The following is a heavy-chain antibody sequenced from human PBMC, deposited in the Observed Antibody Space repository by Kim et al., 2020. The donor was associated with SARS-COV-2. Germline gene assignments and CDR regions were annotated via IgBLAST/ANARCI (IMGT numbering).Heavy chain of an antibody. CDR3: TRSDIVVLRYHYYMDV. D-gene: IGHD2-21*01. CDR2: IKSEAYGATT. CDR1: GFTFADYG. J-gene: IGHJ6*03. V-gene: IGHV3-49*04. Sequence: GGSLRLSCTASGFTFADYGMSWVRQAPGKGLEWVGFIKSEAYGATTQYAASVKGRFTISRDDSKSVVYLQMNSLKTEDTAVYYCTRSDIVVLRYHYYMDVWGKGTTVTVSS.